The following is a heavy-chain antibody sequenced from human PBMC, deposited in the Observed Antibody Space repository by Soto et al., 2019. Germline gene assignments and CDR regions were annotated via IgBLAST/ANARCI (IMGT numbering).Heavy chain of an antibody. J-gene: IGHJ6*03. CDR3: AIRRDYYYYMDV. Sequence: TSETLSLTCAVYGGSFSGYYWSWIRQPPGKGLEWIGEINHSGSTNYNPSLKSRVTISVDTSKNQFSLKLSSVTAVDTAVYYCAIRRDYYYYMDVWGKGTTVTVSS. V-gene: IGHV4-34*01. CDR2: INHSGST. CDR1: GGSFSGYY.